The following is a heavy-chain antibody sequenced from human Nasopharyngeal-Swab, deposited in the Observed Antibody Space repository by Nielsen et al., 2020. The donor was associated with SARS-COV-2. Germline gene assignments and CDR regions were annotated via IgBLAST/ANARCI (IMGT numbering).Heavy chain of an antibody. CDR2: ITPFNGNA. D-gene: IGHD2-8*01. Sequence: SVKVSCKASGCSITYRFRHWMGQAPGQALEGRGWITPFNGNAKYAQKFQGRVSITRDGSRTTASLELSSLRPDDTAMYFCASGQCINGVCNPTDGLDVWGQGTLVTVSS. CDR1: GCSITYRF. CDR3: ASGQCINGVCNPTDGLDV. V-gene: IGHV1-45*02. J-gene: IGHJ4*02.